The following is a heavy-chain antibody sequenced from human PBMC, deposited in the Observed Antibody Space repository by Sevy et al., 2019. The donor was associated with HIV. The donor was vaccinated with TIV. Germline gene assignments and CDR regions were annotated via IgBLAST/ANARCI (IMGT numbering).Heavy chain of an antibody. Sequence: GGSLRLSCSASRFSFRNYAMHWVRQTPGKGLEWVASISYDEDTKSYADSVKGRFTISRDNSKNTLYLQMNSLRAEDTAVYYCAKDVYDSSGYYPMGAFDIWGQGTMVTVSS. CDR2: ISYDEDTK. J-gene: IGHJ3*02. V-gene: IGHV3-30*04. CDR3: AKDVYDSSGYYPMGAFDI. CDR1: RFSFRNYA. D-gene: IGHD3-22*01.